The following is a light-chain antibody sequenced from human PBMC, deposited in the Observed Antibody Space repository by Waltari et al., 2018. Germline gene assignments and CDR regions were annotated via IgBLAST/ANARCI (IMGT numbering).Light chain of an antibody. CDR2: EVI. CDR1: TRYAWKHNL. Sequence: QSALTQPPSVSGTPGLSITIPSPGSTRYAWKHNLLSWYQHHPGKAPKLMICEVIKRPSGVSDRFSGSKSGNTASLTISGLQAEDEADYYCCSYAGSGTYIFGTGTKVTVL. V-gene: IGLV2-23*02. CDR3: CSYAGSGTYI. J-gene: IGLJ1*01.